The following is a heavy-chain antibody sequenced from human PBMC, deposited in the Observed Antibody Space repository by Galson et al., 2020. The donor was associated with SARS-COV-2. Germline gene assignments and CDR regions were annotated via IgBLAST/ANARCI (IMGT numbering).Heavy chain of an antibody. CDR2: ISNDGSNR. D-gene: IGHD3-10*01. CDR3: ARGPRFGELLSLFDS. J-gene: IGHJ4*02. Sequence: TGGYLRLPCAASGFTFSSYAMHWVRHAPGKGLEWVAVISNDGSNRYYADSVKGRFTISRDNSKNTLFLQMNSLRVEDTAVYYCARGPRFGELLSLFDSWGQGTLVTVSS. V-gene: IGHV3-30-3*01. CDR1: GFTFSSYA.